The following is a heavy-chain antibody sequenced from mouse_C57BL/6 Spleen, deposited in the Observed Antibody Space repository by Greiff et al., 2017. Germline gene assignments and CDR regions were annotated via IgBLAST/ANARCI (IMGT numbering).Heavy chain of an antibody. CDR3: STPGSPDYFDY. J-gene: IGHJ2*01. Sequence: QVQLQQPGAELVRPGSSVKLSCKASGYTFTSYWMHWVKQRPIQGLEWIGNIDPSDSETHYNQKFKDQATLTVDKASSTAYLQLSRLTSEDSAVYYCSTPGSPDYFDYWGQGTTLTVSS. CDR1: GYTFTSYW. V-gene: IGHV1-52*01. CDR2: IDPSDSET.